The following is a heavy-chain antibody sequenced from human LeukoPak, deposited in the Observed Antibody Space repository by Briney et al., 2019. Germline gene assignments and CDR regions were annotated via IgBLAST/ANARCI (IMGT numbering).Heavy chain of an antibody. CDR1: GGSVTSGNYY. J-gene: IGHJ4*02. Sequence: SETLSLTCTVSGGSVTSGNYYWNWIRQPAGKGLEWIGRIYTNGGASSNPSLKSRVTISIDASKNQFSLKLSSVTAADTAFYYCARGPPRHWGQGILLTVSS. CDR3: ARGPPRH. V-gene: IGHV4-61*02. CDR2: IYTNGGA.